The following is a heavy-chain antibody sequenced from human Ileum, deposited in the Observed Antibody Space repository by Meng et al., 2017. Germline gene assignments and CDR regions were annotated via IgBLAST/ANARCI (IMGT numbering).Heavy chain of an antibody. J-gene: IGHJ4*02. CDR1: GFSINTNYY. V-gene: IGHV4-38-2*02. CDR3: TRASVWYSGGY. Sequence: GSLRLFCTVSGFSINTNYYWGWIRQPPGKGLEWIGNFHHSGTTNYNPSLKSRVTISVDTSKNQFSLKLNSVSAADTAVYYCTRASVWYSGGYWGQGTLVTVSS. D-gene: IGHD1-26*01. CDR2: FHHSGTT.